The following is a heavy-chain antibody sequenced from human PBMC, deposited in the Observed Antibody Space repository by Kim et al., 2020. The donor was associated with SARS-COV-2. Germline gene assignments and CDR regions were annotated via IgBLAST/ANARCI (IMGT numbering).Heavy chain of an antibody. CDR3: AKNRAIVVVPAAHVYYYSGMDV. V-gene: IGHV3-30*18. Sequence: GGSLRLSCAASGFTFSSYGMHWVRQAPGKGLEWVADISYDGSNIYYADSVKGRFTISRDNSKNTLYLQMNSLRAEDTAVYYCAKNRAIVVVPAAHVYYYSGMDVWGQGTTVTASS. CDR1: GFTFSSYG. J-gene: IGHJ6*02. CDR2: ISYDGSNI. D-gene: IGHD2-2*01.